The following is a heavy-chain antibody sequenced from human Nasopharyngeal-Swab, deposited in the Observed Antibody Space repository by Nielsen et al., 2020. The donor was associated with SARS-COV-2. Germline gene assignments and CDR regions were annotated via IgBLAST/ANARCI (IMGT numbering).Heavy chain of an antibody. CDR2: INHSGST. Sequence: WIRQPPGKGLEWIGEINHSGSTNYNPSLKSRVTISVDTSKNQSSLKLSSVTAADTAVYYCARGSLRRYCSSTSCYASSWFDPWGQGTLVTVSS. V-gene: IGHV4-34*01. J-gene: IGHJ5*02. D-gene: IGHD2-2*01. CDR3: ARGSLRRYCSSTSCYASSWFDP.